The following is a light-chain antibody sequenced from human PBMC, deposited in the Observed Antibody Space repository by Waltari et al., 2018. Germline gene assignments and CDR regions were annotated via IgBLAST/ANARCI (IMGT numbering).Light chain of an antibody. V-gene: IGKV3-15*01. J-gene: IGKJ2*01. Sequence: EVVMTQSPATLSVSPGERATLSCRTSQSVSSNLAWYQQKPGQAPRLLIYGASTRATGIAPRFSGSGSGTEFTLTISSLQSEDFAVDYCQQYNNWPPYTFGQGTKLEIK. CDR3: QQYNNWPPYT. CDR1: QSVSSN. CDR2: GAS.